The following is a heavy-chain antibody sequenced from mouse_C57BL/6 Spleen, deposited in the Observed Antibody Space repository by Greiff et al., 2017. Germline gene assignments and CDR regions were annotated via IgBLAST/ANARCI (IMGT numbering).Heavy chain of an antibody. CDR3: AREATEYFDV. V-gene: IGHV3-6*01. CDR2: ISYDGSN. CDR1: GYSITGGYY. Sequence: EVKLQESGPGLVKPSQSLSLTCSVTGYSITGGYYWNWIRQFPGNKLEWMGYISYDGSNNYNPSLKNRISITRDTSKNQFFLKLNSVTTEDTATYYCAREATEYFDVWGTGTTVTVSS. J-gene: IGHJ1*03.